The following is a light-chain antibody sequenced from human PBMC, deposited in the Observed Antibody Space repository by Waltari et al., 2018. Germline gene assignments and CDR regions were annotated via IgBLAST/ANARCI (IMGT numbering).Light chain of an antibody. V-gene: IGKV1-9*01. Sequence: QLTQSPSSLSASVGDRVTITCRASQGISSNLAWYQQKSGKAPKLLIYGASTLQSGVPSRFSGSGSGTDFTLTISSLQPEDFATYYCQQLNLYPFTFGPGTKVDIK. CDR3: QQLNLYPFT. CDR1: QGISSN. CDR2: GAS. J-gene: IGKJ3*01.